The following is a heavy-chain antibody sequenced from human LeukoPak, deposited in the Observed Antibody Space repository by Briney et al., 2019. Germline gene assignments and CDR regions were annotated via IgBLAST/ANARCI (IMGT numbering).Heavy chain of an antibody. J-gene: IGHJ6*03. CDR1: GFTFSSYG. D-gene: IGHD3-22*01. V-gene: IGHV3-30*18. CDR2: ISCDGSNK. CDR3: ANSRYDSIRGCIDV. Sequence: PGRSLRLSCAASGFTFSSYGMHWVRQAPGKGVGWVAVISCDGSNKYYADSVKGRFTISRDNSKNTLYLQMISLRAEDTAVYYCANSRYDSIRGCIDVWGKGTTVTVSS.